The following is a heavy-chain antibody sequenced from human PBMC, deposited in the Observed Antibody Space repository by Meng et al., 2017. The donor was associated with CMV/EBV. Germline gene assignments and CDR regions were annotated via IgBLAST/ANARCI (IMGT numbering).Heavy chain of an antibody. V-gene: IGHV3-73*01. J-gene: IGHJ6*02. CDR2: IRSKANSYAT. CDR1: GFTFSGSA. CDR3: YTVAPSTPGYGMDV. Sequence: GGSLRLSCAASGFTFSGSAMHWVRQASGKGLEWVGLIRSKANSYATAYAASVKGRFTISRDDSKNTAYLQMNSLKTEDTAVYYCYTVAPSTPGYGMDVWGQGTTVTVSS. D-gene: IGHD2-21*01.